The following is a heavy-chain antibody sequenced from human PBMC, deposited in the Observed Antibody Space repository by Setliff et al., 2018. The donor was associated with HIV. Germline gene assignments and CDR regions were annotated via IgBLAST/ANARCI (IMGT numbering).Heavy chain of an antibody. CDR3: AKSPVGANGWFDS. CDR2: LYSRGSA. Sequence: KSSETLSLTCTVSGGSIDHYYWSWIRQPAGKGLEWIGRLYSRGSATYNPSLRSRATMSADTSKNLFSLKLRSVTAADTAVYYCAKSPVGANGWFDSWGQGVLVTVSS. V-gene: IGHV4-4*07. D-gene: IGHD1-26*01. CDR1: GGSIDHYY. J-gene: IGHJ5*01.